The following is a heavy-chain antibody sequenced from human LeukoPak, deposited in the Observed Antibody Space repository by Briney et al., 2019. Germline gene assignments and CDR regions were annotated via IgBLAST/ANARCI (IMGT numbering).Heavy chain of an antibody. Sequence: QSGGSLRLSCAASGFHLDDYAMHWVRQAPGKGLEWVSGISWKSGSIAYADSVKGRFTSSRDNAKNSLYLQMISLRAEDTALYYCAKDIKGRLIRGTSLLGVWACMDVWGQGTTVTVSS. V-gene: IGHV3-9*01. D-gene: IGHD1-1*01. J-gene: IGHJ6*02. CDR3: AKDIKGRLIRGTSLLGVWACMDV. CDR2: ISWKSGSI. CDR1: GFHLDDYA.